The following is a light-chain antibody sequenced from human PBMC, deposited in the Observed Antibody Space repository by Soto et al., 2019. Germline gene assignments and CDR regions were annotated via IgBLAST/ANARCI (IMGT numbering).Light chain of an antibody. J-gene: IGLJ2*01. CDR2: GNY. Sequence: QSVLTQPPSVSGAPGQRVIISCTGSSSNIGAGLDVNWYQQLPGTAPKILIYGNYNRPSGVPDRFSGSKSGTSVSLAITGLQAEDEADYYCQSYDVSLSTWIFGGGTQLTVL. CDR1: SSNIGAGLD. V-gene: IGLV1-40*01. CDR3: QSYDVSLSTWI.